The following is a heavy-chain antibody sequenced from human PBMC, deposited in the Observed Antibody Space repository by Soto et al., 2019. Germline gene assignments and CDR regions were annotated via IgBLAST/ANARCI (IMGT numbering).Heavy chain of an antibody. CDR3: ASRVLCDMDV. J-gene: IGHJ6*02. D-gene: IGHD2-21*01. V-gene: IGHV1-46*01. CDR1: GDTFTTNF. CDR2: INPNSGAT. Sequence: QEQLVQSGAEVKEPGASLKVSCKASGDTFTTNFIHWVRQAPGQGLEWMGRINPNSGATLYAQKFQGRITLTTDTSTSTVYLDLNGLKPEDSAVYYCASRVLCDMDVWGQGTTVTVSS.